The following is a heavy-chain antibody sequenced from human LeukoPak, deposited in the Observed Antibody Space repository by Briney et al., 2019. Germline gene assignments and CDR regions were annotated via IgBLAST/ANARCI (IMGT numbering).Heavy chain of an antibody. CDR1: GFTFSSYS. CDR2: ISNTGSTI. V-gene: IGHV3-48*01. J-gene: IGHJ6*03. CDR3: ARDSVQDSYYYYMDV. Sequence: GGSLRLSCAASGFTFSSYSMNWVRQAPGKGLEWVSYISNTGSTIYYADSVRGRFTISRDNAKNSLYLQMNSLRAEDTAVYYCARDSVQDSYYYYMDVWGKGTTVTVSS. D-gene: IGHD1-1*01.